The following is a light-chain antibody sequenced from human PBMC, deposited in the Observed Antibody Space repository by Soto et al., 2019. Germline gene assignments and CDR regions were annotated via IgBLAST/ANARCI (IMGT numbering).Light chain of an antibody. CDR1: QSVLYSSNNKNY. Sequence: DIVMTQSPDSLAVSLGERATINCKSSQSVLYSSNNKNYLAWYQQKQGQPPKLLIYWASTRESGVPDRFRGSGFGTDFTLTISSLQAEDVAVYYCQQDYSTPTWTFGQGTKVEIK. CDR2: WAS. V-gene: IGKV4-1*01. J-gene: IGKJ1*01. CDR3: QQDYSTPTWT.